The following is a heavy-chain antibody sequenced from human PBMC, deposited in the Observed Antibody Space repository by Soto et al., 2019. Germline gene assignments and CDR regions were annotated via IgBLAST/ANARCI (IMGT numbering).Heavy chain of an antibody. V-gene: IGHV4-34*01. D-gene: IGHD3-10*01. CDR1: GGSFSGYY. CDR2: INHSGST. J-gene: IGHJ6*03. Sequence: SETLSLTCAVYGGSFSGYYWSWIRQPPGKGLEWIGEINHSGSTNYNPSLKSRVTISVDTSKNQFSLKLSSVTAADTAVYYCARGPAGVRGSYYYYYYMDVWGKGTTVTVSS. CDR3: ARGPAGVRGSYYYYYYMDV.